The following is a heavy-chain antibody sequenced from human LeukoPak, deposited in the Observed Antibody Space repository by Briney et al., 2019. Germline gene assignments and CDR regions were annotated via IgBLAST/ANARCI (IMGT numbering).Heavy chain of an antibody. Sequence: SGPALVKPTQTLTLTCTFSGFSLSTSGMRVSWIRQPPGKALEWLARIDWDDDKFYSTSLKTRLTISKDTSKHQVVLTMTNMDPVDTATYYCAREYSSSSSLDYWGQGTLVTVSS. D-gene: IGHD6-6*01. CDR3: AREYSSSSSLDY. CDR1: GFSLSTSGMR. CDR2: IDWDDDK. J-gene: IGHJ4*02. V-gene: IGHV2-70*04.